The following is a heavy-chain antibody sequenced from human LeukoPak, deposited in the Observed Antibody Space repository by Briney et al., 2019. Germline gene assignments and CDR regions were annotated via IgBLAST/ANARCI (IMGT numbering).Heavy chain of an antibody. CDR3: VRFSSSTWAFDL. V-gene: IGHV4-59*08. J-gene: IGHJ4*02. CDR2: IYYSGAT. CDR1: GGSISGYY. Sequence: TSETLSLTCTVSGGSISGYYWNWIRQSPGRGLQWVAYIYYSGATNYNPSLQSRVTLSLDSSNNRFSLKLNSVTAADTAVYYCVRFSSSTWAFDLWGQGTLVTVSS. D-gene: IGHD6-13*01.